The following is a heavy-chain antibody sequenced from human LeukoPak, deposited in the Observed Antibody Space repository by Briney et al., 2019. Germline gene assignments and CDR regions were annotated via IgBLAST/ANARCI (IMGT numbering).Heavy chain of an antibody. CDR1: GFTFSSYR. J-gene: IGHJ4*02. CDR3: TTLSIAAAGTADY. Sequence: GGSLRLSCAASGFTFSSYRMNWVRQAPGKGLEWVGRIKSKTDGGTTDYAAPVKGRFTISRDDSKNTLYLQMNSLKTEDTAVYHCTTLSIAAAGTADYWGQGTLVTVSS. V-gene: IGHV3-15*01. D-gene: IGHD6-13*01. CDR2: IKSKTDGGTT.